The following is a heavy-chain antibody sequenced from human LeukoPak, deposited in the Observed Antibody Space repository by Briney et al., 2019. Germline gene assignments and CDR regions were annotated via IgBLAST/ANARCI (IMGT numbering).Heavy chain of an antibody. CDR3: ARGVVTPNCSGGSCYFPVFNWFDP. Sequence: ASVTVSCKASGGTFTSYAISWVRQAPGQGLEWMGGIIPIFGTANFAQKVQGRVTINTDESTRTAYMELSRLRSEDTAVYYCARGVVTPNCSGGSCYFPVFNWFDPWGQGTLVTVSS. J-gene: IGHJ5*02. CDR2: IIPIFGTA. V-gene: IGHV1-69*05. D-gene: IGHD2-15*01. CDR1: GGTFTSYA.